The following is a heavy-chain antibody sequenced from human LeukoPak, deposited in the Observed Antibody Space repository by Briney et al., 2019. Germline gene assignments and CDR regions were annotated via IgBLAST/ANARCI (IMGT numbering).Heavy chain of an antibody. CDR2: IRYDGSNK. CDR3: AKDWASVRGSGFDY. CDR1: GFTFSSYG. Sequence: GGSLRLSCAASGFTFSSYGMHWVRQAPGKGLEWVAFIRYDGSNKYYADSVKGRFTISRDNSKNTLYLQMNSLRAENTAVYYCAKDWASVRGSGFDYWGQGTLVTVSS. V-gene: IGHV3-30*02. D-gene: IGHD6-19*01. J-gene: IGHJ4*02.